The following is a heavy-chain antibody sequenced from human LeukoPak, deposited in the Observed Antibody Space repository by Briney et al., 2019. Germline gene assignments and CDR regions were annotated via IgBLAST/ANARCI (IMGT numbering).Heavy chain of an antibody. D-gene: IGHD1-26*01. CDR3: ARDLFSGSYQEDF. CDR1: GFTLSSYW. CDR2: IKYDGSAK. Sequence: PGGSLRLSCAASGFTLSSYWMSWLRQAPGKGLEWVANIKYDGSAKYYVDSVKGRFTISRDDAKNSLYLEMNSLRAEDTAVYYCARDLFSGSYQEDFWGQGAVVTVSS. J-gene: IGHJ4*02. V-gene: IGHV3-7*01.